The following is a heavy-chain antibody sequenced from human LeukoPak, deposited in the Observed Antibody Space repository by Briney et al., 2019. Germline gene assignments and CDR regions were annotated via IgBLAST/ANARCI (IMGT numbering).Heavy chain of an antibody. CDR2: IYYSGST. CDR3: VGGGDWLPEY. D-gene: IGHD3/OR15-3a*01. CDR1: GASVSGKF. J-gene: IGHJ4*01. V-gene: IGHV4-59*02. Sequence: SGTLSLTCTVPGASVSGKFWSWIRHSPGNGLEWIGLIYYSGSTKFNPSLKSRVAMSLDPSNNQFSLSLNSVTTTDTAVYFCVGGGDWLPEYWGHGTQVIVSS.